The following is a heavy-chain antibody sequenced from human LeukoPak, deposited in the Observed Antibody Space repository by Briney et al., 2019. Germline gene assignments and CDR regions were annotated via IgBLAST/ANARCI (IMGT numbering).Heavy chain of an antibody. V-gene: IGHV1-69*06. J-gene: IGHJ4*02. CDR1: GGTFSTYG. D-gene: IGHD3-10*01. CDR3: ARVSYYGSGSYFLSRY. CDR2: IIPLFGTA. Sequence: GASVKVSCKASGGTFSTYGISWVRQAPGQGLECMGGIIPLFGTAIYAQKFQGTVTITADKSTSTAYMELSSLRSEDTAVYYCARVSYYGSGSYFLSRYWGQGTLVTVSS.